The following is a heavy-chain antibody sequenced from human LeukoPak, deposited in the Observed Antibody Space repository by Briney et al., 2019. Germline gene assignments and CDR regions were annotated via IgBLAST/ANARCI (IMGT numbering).Heavy chain of an antibody. J-gene: IGHJ4*02. CDR3: ARDSLRSGYSYGLVDYFDY. D-gene: IGHD5-18*01. CDR2: INPNSGGT. CDR1: GYTFTGYY. Sequence: ASVKVSCKASGYTFTGYYMHLVRQAPGQGLEWMGRINPNSGGTNYARKFQGRVTMTRDTSISTAYMELSRLRSDDTAVYYCARDSLRSGYSYGLVDYFDYWGQGTLVTVSS. V-gene: IGHV1-2*06.